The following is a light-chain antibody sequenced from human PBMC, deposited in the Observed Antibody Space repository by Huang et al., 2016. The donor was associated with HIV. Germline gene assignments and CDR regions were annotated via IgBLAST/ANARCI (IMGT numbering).Light chain of an antibody. J-gene: IGKJ5*01. CDR3: QQANSFPPT. V-gene: IGKV1D-12*01. CDR2: AAS. Sequence: DIQMTQSPSSVSASIGDRVTITCRASQGVSKWLAWYQQKPGKAPKLLIYAASSLEGGFPSRFRGSGSGTDFTLTITSLQPEDFATYYCQQANSFPPTFGQGTRLEIK. CDR1: QGVSKW.